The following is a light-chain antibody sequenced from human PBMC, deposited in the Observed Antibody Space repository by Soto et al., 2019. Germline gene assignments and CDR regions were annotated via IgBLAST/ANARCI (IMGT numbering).Light chain of an antibody. CDR1: SSDVGGYNY. J-gene: IGLJ1*01. Sequence: QSALTQPASVSGSPGQSITISCTGTSSDVGGYNYVSWYQQHPGKAPKLMIYEVSNRPSGVSNRFSGSKSGNTASLTISRLQAEDEADYYCSSYTSSSTKVFGTGTKATVL. CDR3: SSYTSSSTKV. V-gene: IGLV2-14*01. CDR2: EVS.